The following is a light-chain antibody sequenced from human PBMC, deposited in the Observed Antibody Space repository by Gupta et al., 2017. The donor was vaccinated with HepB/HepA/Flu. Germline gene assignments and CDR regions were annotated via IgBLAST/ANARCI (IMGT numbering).Light chain of an antibody. CDR1: GDISNW. CDR2: VAS. CDR3: QQANNFPLT. J-gene: IGKJ4*01. V-gene: IGKV1-12*01. Sequence: DIQMTQSPSSVSASVGDRVTITCRASGDISNWLAWYQQKPGRAPKLLISVASTLQSGVPSRFSGGGSGTDFTLTISSLQPEDFATYYCQQANNFPLTFGGGTKVEIK.